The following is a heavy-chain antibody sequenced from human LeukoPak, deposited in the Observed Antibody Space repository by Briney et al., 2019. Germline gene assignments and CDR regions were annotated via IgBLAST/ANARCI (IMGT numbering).Heavy chain of an antibody. CDR1: GYTFTSHS. CDR3: ARSTSIAVAGTWSDY. D-gene: IGHD6-19*01. V-gene: IGHV1-18*01. CDR2: ISAYNGIT. J-gene: IGHJ4*02. Sequence: ASVKVSCKASGYTFTSHSISWVRQAPGQGLEWMGWISAYNGITNYAQNLQGRVTMTTDTSTSTAYLELRSQRSDDTAVYYCARSTSIAVAGTWSDYWGQGTLVTVSS.